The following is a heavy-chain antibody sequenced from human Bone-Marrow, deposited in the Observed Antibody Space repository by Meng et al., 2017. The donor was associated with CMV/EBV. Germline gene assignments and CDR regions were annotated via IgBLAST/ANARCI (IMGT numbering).Heavy chain of an antibody. D-gene: IGHD2-2*02. V-gene: IGHV3-43D*03. CDR1: GFTFDDYA. Sequence: GESLKISCAASGFTFDDYAMHWVRQAPGKGLEWVSLISWDGGSTYYADSVKGRFTISRDNSKNSLYLQMNSLRAEDTAVYYCARGGSDCSSTSCYIWAYYYYGMDVWGQGTTVTVSS. J-gene: IGHJ6*02. CDR3: ARGGSDCSSTSCYIWAYYYYGMDV. CDR2: ISWDGGST.